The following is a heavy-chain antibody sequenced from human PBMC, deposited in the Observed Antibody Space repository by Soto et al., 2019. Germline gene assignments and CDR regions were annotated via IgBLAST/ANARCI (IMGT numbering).Heavy chain of an antibody. CDR2: ILPIFGTT. D-gene: IGHD7-27*01. V-gene: IGHV1-69*01. CDR1: GGTFKTDN. J-gene: IGHJ6*02. Sequence: QVQLVQSGAEVKKPGSSAKVSFKASGGTFKTDNINWVRQAPGQGLEWMGGILPIFGTTNYAQRFQGRVTITADDSTSTAYMELSSLRSEDTAVYYCARDETGDSYYYYYGMDVWGQGTTVTVTS. CDR3: ARDETGDSYYYYYGMDV.